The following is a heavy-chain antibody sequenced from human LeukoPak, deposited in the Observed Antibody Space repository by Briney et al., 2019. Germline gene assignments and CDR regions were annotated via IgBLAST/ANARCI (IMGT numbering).Heavy chain of an antibody. J-gene: IGHJ4*02. CDR1: GFTFSSYS. CDR3: ARDPTILRLGETTLFDY. CDR2: ISSSSSTI. V-gene: IGHV3-48*01. Sequence: GGSLRLSCAASGFTFSSYSMNWVRQAPGKGLEWVSYISSSSSTIYYADSVKGRFTISRDNAKNSLYLQMNSLRAEDTAVYYCARDPTILRLGETTLFDYWGQGTLVTVSS. D-gene: IGHD3-16*01.